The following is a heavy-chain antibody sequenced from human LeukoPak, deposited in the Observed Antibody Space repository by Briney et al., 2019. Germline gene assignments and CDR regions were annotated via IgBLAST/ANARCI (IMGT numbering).Heavy chain of an antibody. CDR2: IYYSGNT. Sequence: PSETLSLTCTVSGGSISSSSYYWGWIRQPPGKGQEWIGSIYYSGNTYYNPSLKSRVTISIDMSKNHFSLNLTSVTAADTAVYYCARFTPQGYGWGGYNRFDPWGQGTLVTVSS. V-gene: IGHV4-39*02. CDR3: ARFTPQGYGWGGYNRFDP. J-gene: IGHJ5*02. D-gene: IGHD3-16*01. CDR1: GGSISSSSYY.